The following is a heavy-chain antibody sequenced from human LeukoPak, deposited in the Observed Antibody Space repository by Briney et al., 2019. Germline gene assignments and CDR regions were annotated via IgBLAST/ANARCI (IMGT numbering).Heavy chain of an antibody. Sequence: GGSLRLSCAASGFTVSSNHNHMSWVRQAPGRGLEWVSVIYSGGTIFYADSVKGRFTISRDNSKNTVYLEMNSLRAEDTAVYYCARDGENHYYDYWGQGTLVTVST. CDR3: ARDGENHYYDY. V-gene: IGHV3-66*01. D-gene: IGHD7-27*01. CDR2: IYSGGTI. J-gene: IGHJ4*02. CDR1: GFTVSSNH.